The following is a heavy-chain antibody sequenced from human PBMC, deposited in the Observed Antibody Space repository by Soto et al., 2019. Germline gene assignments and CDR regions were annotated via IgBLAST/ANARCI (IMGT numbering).Heavy chain of an antibody. CDR3: AKSPITMIVVVITYYFDY. J-gene: IGHJ4*02. V-gene: IGHV3-23*01. CDR2: ISGSGGST. CDR1: GFTFSSYA. Sequence: EVQLLESGGCLVQPGGSLRLSCAASGFTFSSYAMSWVRQAPGKGLEWVSAISGSGGSTYYADSVKGRFTISRDNSKNTLYLQMNSLRAEDTAVYYCAKSPITMIVVVITYYFDYWGQGTLVTVSS. D-gene: IGHD3-22*01.